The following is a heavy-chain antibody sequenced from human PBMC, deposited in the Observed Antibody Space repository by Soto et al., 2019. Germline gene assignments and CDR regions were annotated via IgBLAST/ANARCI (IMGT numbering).Heavy chain of an antibody. CDR1: GFTFSSYG. J-gene: IGHJ4*02. CDR3: ANGAVTTSLYFFDY. D-gene: IGHD4-17*01. Sequence: QVQLVESGGGVVQPGRSLRLSCAASGFTFSSYGMHWVRQAPGKGLEWVAVISYDGSEKYYAVSVKGRFTISRDNSKNTLYLHMNSLRAEDTAVYYCANGAVTTSLYFFDYWGQGTLVPVSS. CDR2: ISYDGSEK. V-gene: IGHV3-30*18.